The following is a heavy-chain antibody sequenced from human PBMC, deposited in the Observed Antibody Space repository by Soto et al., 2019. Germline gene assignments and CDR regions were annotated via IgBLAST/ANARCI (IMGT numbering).Heavy chain of an antibody. CDR3: ARHRARNWFDP. Sequence: SETLSLTCIVSGGSISISSYYWGWIRQPPGKGLEWIGSFYYSGSTYYNPSLKSRVTISVDTSKNQFSLKLSSVTAADTAVFYCARHRARNWFDPWGQGTLVTVSS. D-gene: IGHD6-6*01. CDR2: FYYSGST. CDR1: GGSISISSYY. V-gene: IGHV4-39*01. J-gene: IGHJ5*02.